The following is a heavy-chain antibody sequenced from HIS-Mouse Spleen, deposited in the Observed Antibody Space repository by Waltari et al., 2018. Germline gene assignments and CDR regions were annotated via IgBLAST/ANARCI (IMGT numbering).Heavy chain of an antibody. CDR1: GGSISSSSYY. Sequence: QLQLQESGPGLVKPSETLSLTCTVSGGSISSSSYYWGWIRQPPGTGLEWIGSIYSSGSTYNNPSLKSRVTISVDTSNNQFSLKRSSVTAADTALYYCAREIPYSSSWYDWYFDLWGRGTLVTVSS. CDR3: AREIPYSSSWYDWYFDL. V-gene: IGHV4-39*07. D-gene: IGHD6-13*01. J-gene: IGHJ2*01. CDR2: IYSSGST.